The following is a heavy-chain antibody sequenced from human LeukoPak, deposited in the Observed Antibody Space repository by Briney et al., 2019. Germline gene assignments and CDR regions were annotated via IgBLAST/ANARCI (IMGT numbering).Heavy chain of an antibody. CDR3: ARSQTYYYDSSGYFFDI. Sequence: SVTLSLTCAVSGGSISSSNWWSWVRQPPGKGLEWIGEIYHSGSTNYNPSLKSRVTISVDKSKNQFSLKLSSVTAADTAVYYCARSQTYYYDSSGYFFDIWGLGTMVTVSS. D-gene: IGHD3-22*01. V-gene: IGHV4-4*02. J-gene: IGHJ3*02. CDR2: IYHSGST. CDR1: GGSISSSNW.